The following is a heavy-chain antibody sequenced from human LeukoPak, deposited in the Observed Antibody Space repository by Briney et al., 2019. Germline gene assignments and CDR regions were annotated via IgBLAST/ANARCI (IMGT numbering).Heavy chain of an antibody. J-gene: IGHJ4*02. CDR3: TTVEPTMVRGVIAHVDY. CDR2: IKSKTDGGTT. CDR1: GFTFSNAW. D-gene: IGHD3-10*01. V-gene: IGHV3-15*01. Sequence: GGSLRLSCAASGFTFSNAWMSWVRQAPGKGLEWVGRIKSKTDGGTTDYAAPVKGRFTISRDDSKNTLYLQMNSLKTEDTAVYYCTTVEPTMVRGVIAHVDYWGQGTLVTVSS.